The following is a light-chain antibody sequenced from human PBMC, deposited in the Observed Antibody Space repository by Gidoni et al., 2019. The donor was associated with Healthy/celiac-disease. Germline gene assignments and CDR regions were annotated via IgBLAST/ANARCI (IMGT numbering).Light chain of an antibody. Sequence: EIVMTQSPATLSVSPGERATLSCRASQSVRSNLAWYQQKPGQAPRLLIYGASTRATGIPARFRCSGSGTEFTLTISSLQSEDFAVYYCQQYNNWLWTFGQGTKVEIK. J-gene: IGKJ1*01. CDR2: GAS. CDR3: QQYNNWLWT. V-gene: IGKV3-15*01. CDR1: QSVRSN.